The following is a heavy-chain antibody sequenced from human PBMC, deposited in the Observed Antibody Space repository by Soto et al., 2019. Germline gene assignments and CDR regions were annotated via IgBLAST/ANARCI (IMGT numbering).Heavy chain of an antibody. CDR1: GFPFSTSA. V-gene: IGHV3-23*01. Sequence: EVQLLESGGGLVQPGGSLRLSCAASGFPFSTSAMNWVRQAPGKGLEWVSIISGSGDTTTYADSVKGGFTISRDNAKNTLEREMDSVRAEDTGVYYCTNGGGGKVGYWGQGTLVTVSS. CDR3: TNGGGGKVGY. J-gene: IGHJ4*02. D-gene: IGHD3-16*01. CDR2: ISGSGDTT.